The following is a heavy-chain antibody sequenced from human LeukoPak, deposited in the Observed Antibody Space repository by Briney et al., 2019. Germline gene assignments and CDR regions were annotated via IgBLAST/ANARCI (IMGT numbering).Heavy chain of an antibody. CDR1: GGSISSGGYY. V-gene: IGHV4-31*03. J-gene: IGHJ5*02. Sequence: SETLSLTCTVSGGSISSGGYYWSWIRQHPGKGLEWIGYIYYGGSTYYNPSLKSRVTISVDTSKNQFSLKLSSVTAADTAVYYCARGPHCGSTSCFLFDPWGQGTLVTVSS. CDR3: ARGPHCGSTSCFLFDP. CDR2: IYYGGST. D-gene: IGHD2-2*01.